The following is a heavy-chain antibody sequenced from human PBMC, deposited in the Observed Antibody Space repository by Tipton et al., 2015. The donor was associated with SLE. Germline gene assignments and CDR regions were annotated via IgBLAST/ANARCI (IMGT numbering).Heavy chain of an antibody. J-gene: IGHJ4*02. D-gene: IGHD3-16*01. CDR1: GFTFRNYA. CDR3: AKGHWADY. Sequence: SLRLSCAASGFTFRNYAMTWVRQAPGKGLDWVSIITESGDTTYYADSVKGRFTISRDNSKNTLYLQVNSLRVDDTAVYYCAKGHWADYWGQGTLVTVSS. V-gene: IGHV3-23*01. CDR2: ITESGDTT.